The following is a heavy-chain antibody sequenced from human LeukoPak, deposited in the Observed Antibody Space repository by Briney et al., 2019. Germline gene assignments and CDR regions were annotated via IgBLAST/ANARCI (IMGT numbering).Heavy chain of an antibody. CDR3: ARHQKDSYDSIFHAFEI. Sequence: SETLSLTCGVSGGSTSSYYWSWIRQPPGRGLEWIGCLYHSGKTIYNPSLKSRVTISVDTSKNQFSLMLNSVTAADTATYYCARHQKDSYDSIFHAFEIWGQGTMATVSS. CDR1: GGSTSSYY. CDR2: LYHSGKT. V-gene: IGHV4-59*03. J-gene: IGHJ3*02. D-gene: IGHD3-22*01.